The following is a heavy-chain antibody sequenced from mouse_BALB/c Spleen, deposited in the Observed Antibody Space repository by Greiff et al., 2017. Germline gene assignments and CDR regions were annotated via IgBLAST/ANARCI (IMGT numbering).Heavy chain of an antibody. Sequence: QVQLQQSGAELVRPGASVKLSCKASGYTFTSYWINWVKQRPGQGLEWIGNIYPSDSYTNYNQKFKDKATLTVDKSSSTAYMQLSSPTSEDSAVYYCTMDYYGPWFAYWGQGTLVTVSA. CDR1: GYTFTSYW. CDR2: IYPSDSYT. D-gene: IGHD1-1*01. J-gene: IGHJ3*01. CDR3: TMDYYGPWFAY. V-gene: IGHV1-69*02.